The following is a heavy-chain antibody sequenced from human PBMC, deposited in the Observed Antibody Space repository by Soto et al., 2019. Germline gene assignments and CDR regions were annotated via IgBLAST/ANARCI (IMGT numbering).Heavy chain of an antibody. J-gene: IGHJ5*02. D-gene: IGHD6-19*01. CDR1: GGSVSSATYF. CDR3: ARGMYKSGWNLDL. Sequence: SDTLSLTCPVSGGSVSSATYFWSWFRQPPGGGLEWIAYILHSGSSMYNPSLKSRVTISLSTSKTQFSLRLTSVTAADTAVYYCARGMYKSGWNLDLWGQGIVVTVSS. CDR2: ILHSGSS. V-gene: IGHV4-61*01.